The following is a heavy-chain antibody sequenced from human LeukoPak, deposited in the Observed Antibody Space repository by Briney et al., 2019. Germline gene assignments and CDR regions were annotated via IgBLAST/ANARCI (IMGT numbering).Heavy chain of an antibody. CDR1: GFTFSSYA. J-gene: IGHJ4*02. V-gene: IGHV3-23*01. CDR2: ISGSGGST. CDR3: ARDSSGGNSHDY. D-gene: IGHD4-23*01. Sequence: PGGSLRLSCAASGFTFSSYAMSWVRQAPGKGLEWVSAISGSGGSTYYADSVKGRFTISRDNAKNSLYLQMNSLRAEDTALYHCARDSSGGNSHDYWGQGTLVTVSS.